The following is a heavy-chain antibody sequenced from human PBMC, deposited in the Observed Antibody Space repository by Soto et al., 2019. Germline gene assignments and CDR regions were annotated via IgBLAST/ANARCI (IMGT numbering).Heavy chain of an antibody. CDR2: INPKSGGT. CDR1: GYSFTDYH. J-gene: IGHJ6*02. D-gene: IGHD2-8*01. Sequence: QVQLVQSGAEVKKPGASVKVSCKASGYSFTDYHIHWVRQAPGQGLEWLGRINPKSGGTSTAQKFQGWVTMTTDTSISTAYRGLTRLTSDDTAIYYCARGDSTDCSNGVCSCFYNLDKDAWGQGTTVTVSS. CDR3: ARGDSTDCSNGVCSCFYNLDKDA. V-gene: IGHV1-2*04.